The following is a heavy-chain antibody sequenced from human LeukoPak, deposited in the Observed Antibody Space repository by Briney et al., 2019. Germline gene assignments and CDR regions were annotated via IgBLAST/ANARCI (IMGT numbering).Heavy chain of an antibody. CDR2: IKQDGSEK. D-gene: IGHD1-26*01. Sequence: PGGSLRLSCAASGFTFSSYWMNWVRQAPGKGLEWVANIKQDGSEKYYVDSVKGRFTISRDNAKNSLYLQMNSLRAEDTAVYYCARDSNEWGSYPYWFDYWGQGTLVTVSS. J-gene: IGHJ4*02. CDR3: ARDSNEWGSYPYWFDY. CDR1: GFTFSSYW. V-gene: IGHV3-7*01.